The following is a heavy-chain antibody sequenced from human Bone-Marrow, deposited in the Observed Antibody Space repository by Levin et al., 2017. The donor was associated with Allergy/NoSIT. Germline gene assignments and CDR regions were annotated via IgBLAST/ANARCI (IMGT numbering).Heavy chain of an antibody. V-gene: IGHV3-7*01. CDR3: VRDDSGSGNYYDAFDI. CDR1: GFRFSDYW. J-gene: IGHJ3*02. D-gene: IGHD3-10*01. Sequence: PGGSLRLSCAASGFRFSDYWMSWVRQAPGKGLEWVADIKRDGTQKYYVDSVKGRFTISRDNAKNSLYLQMNGLRAADTAIYYCVRDDSGSGNYYDAFDIWGQGTTVTVSS. CDR2: IKRDGTQK.